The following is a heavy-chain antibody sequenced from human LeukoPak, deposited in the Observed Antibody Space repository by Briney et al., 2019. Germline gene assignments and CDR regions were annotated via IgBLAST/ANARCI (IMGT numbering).Heavy chain of an antibody. Sequence: GGSLRLSCTASGFTFSSYGMHWVRQAPGKGLEWVAFTRYDGTNPDHADSVKGRFTMFRDNSENTVYLQMNSLRPEDTAIYYCAKDEGTYYFDSWGRGILVTVST. CDR3: AKDEGTYYFDS. CDR1: GFTFSSYG. D-gene: IGHD2-21*01. V-gene: IGHV3-30*02. J-gene: IGHJ4*01. CDR2: TRYDGTNP.